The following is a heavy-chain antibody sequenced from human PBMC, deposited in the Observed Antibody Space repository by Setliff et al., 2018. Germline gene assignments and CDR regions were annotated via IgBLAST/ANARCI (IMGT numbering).Heavy chain of an antibody. CDR3: ARDLDYQYYYETSGRDAFDI. V-gene: IGHV1-2*02. CDR1: GYTFTGYY. CDR2: INPNSGGT. J-gene: IGHJ3*02. Sequence: GASVKVSCKASGYTFTGYYMHWVRQAPGQGLEWMGWINPNSGGTNYAQKFQGRVTMTRDTSISTAYMELRSLRSDDTAVYYCARDLDYQYYYETSGRDAFDIWGKGTTVTVSS. D-gene: IGHD3-22*01.